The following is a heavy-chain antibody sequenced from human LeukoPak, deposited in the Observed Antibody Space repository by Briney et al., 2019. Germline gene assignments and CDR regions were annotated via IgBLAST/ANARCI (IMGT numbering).Heavy chain of an antibody. CDR2: IYHSGST. CDR3: ARTPIYYYDNSGYYN. Sequence: SETLSLTCAVSGGSISSSNWWSWVRQPPGKGLEWIGEIYHSGSTNYNPSLKSRVTMSVDTPKKQFSLKLSSVTAADTAVYYCARTPIYYYDNSGYYNWGQGTLVTVSS. J-gene: IGHJ4*02. V-gene: IGHV4-4*02. D-gene: IGHD3-22*01. CDR1: GGSISSSNW.